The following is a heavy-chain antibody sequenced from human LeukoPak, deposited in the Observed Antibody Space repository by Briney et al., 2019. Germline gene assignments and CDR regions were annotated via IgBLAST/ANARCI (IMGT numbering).Heavy chain of an antibody. CDR1: GGSTSGYY. V-gene: IGHV4-59*08. Sequence: SETPSLTCSVSGGSTSGYYWSWIRQPPGKGPEWIGYVYYSGHTSYSPSLESRVTISVDTSKNQFSLKLNSVTAADTAVYYCARHMTVTYDAFDMWGQGTMVTVSS. CDR3: ARHMTVTYDAFDM. D-gene: IGHD3-22*01. CDR2: VYYSGHT. J-gene: IGHJ3*02.